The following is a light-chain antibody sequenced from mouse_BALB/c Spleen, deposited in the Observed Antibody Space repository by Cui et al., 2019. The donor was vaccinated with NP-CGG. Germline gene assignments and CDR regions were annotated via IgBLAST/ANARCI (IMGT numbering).Light chain of an antibody. J-gene: IGLJ1*01. V-gene: IGLV1*01. Sequence: QAVVTQESPLTRSPGEIVTLTCRSSTGAVTTSNYANWVQEKPDHLFTGLIGGTNNRAPGVPARFSGSLIGDKAALTITGAQTEDEAIYFCSLWYSNHWVFGGGTKLTVL. CDR1: TGAVTTSNY. CDR2: GTN. CDR3: SLWYSNHWV.